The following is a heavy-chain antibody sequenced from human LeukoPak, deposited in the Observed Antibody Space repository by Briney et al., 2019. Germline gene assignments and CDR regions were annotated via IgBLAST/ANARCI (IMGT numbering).Heavy chain of an antibody. Sequence: ASVKVSCKASGYTFTGYYMHWVRQAPGQGLEWMGWINPNSGGTNYAQKSQGRVTMTRDTSISTAYMELSRLRSDDTAVYYCARSSGWLVTYYYYYYMDVWGKGTTVTISS. CDR3: ARSSGWLVTYYYYYYMDV. J-gene: IGHJ6*03. CDR2: INPNSGGT. CDR1: GYTFTGYY. V-gene: IGHV1-2*02. D-gene: IGHD6-19*01.